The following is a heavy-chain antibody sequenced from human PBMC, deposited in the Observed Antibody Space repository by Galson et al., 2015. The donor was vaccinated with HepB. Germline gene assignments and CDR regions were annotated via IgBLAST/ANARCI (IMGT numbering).Heavy chain of an antibody. D-gene: IGHD2/OR15-2a*01. CDR1: GLTFSSYW. CDR3: ARLEYYRFDY. CDR2: INNDGSSI. Sequence: SLRLSCAASGLTFSSYWMQWVRQAPGKGLVWVSRINNDGSSITYADSFKGRFTISRDNAQNTLYLQMNSLTTEDTAVYYCARLEYYRFDYWGQGTLSPSPQ. J-gene: IGHJ4*02. V-gene: IGHV3-74*01.